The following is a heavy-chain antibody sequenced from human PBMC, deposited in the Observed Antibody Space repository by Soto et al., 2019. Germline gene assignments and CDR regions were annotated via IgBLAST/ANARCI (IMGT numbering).Heavy chain of an antibody. CDR2: IYSGGST. CDR3: ARDPWAADY. CDR1: GFTVSTKY. D-gene: IGHD3-16*01. Sequence: PGGFLRLSCGASGFTVSTKYMSWVRQAPGKGLEWVSVIYSGGSTFYADSVRGRFTISRDNSKNTVNLQMNSLRAEDTAVYYCARDPWAADYWGQGTHVTVSS. J-gene: IGHJ4*02. V-gene: IGHV3-66*01.